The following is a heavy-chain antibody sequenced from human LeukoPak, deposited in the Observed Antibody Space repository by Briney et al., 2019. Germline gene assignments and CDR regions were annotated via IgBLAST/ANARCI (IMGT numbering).Heavy chain of an antibody. V-gene: IGHV3-21*01. CDR2: ISSSSSYI. CDR3: ARDSRFGHYFDY. D-gene: IGHD3-10*01. Sequence: GGSLRLSCAASGFTFSSYSMYWVRQAPGKGLEWVSSISSSSSYIYYADSVKGRFTISRDNAKNSLYLQMNSLRAEDTAVYYCARDSRFGHYFDYWGQGTLVTVSS. CDR1: GFTFSSYS. J-gene: IGHJ4*02.